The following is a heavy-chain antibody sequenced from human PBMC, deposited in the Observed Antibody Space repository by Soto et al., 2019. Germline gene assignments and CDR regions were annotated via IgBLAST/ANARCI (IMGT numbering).Heavy chain of an antibody. Sequence: GGSLRLSCAASGFTLSSYGMSWVRQAPGKGLEWVSAISPNGQGIYYADSVRGRFTISRDTFKNTVFLHMDSLRAEDTAVYYCAKDRNYPRDCFHYWGQGXLVTVSS. CDR2: ISPNGQGI. CDR1: GFTLSSYG. CDR3: AKDRNYPRDCFHY. D-gene: IGHD1-7*01. J-gene: IGHJ4*02. V-gene: IGHV3-23*01.